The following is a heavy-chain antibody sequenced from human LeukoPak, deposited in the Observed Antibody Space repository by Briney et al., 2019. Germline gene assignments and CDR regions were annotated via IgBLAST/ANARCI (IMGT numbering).Heavy chain of an antibody. CDR3: AKGRDGYNSYFDY. CDR1: GFTFSSYA. J-gene: IGHJ4*02. CDR2: ISGSGGST. Sequence: HPGGSLRLSCAASGFTFSSYAMSWVRQAPGKGLEWVSAISGSGGSTYYADSVKGRFTISRDNSKNTLYLQMNSLRAEDTAVYYCAKGRDGYNSYFDYWGQGTLVTVSS. D-gene: IGHD5-24*01. V-gene: IGHV3-23*01.